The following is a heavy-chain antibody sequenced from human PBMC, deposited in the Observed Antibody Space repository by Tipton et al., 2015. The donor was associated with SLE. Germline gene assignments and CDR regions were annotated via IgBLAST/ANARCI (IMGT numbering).Heavy chain of an antibody. CDR2: LYATGGS. Sequence: LRLSCAVSGYSISSGHYWGWIRQPPGKGLEWIGSLYATGGSDYNPSLKSPLTMSLDTLKNQFSLSLSSVTAADSAIYYCARATRIIAATATSPHYFDYWGQGALVTVSS. V-gene: IGHV4-38-2*01. J-gene: IGHJ4*02. D-gene: IGHD6-25*01. CDR3: ARATRIIAATATSPHYFDY. CDR1: GYSISSGHY.